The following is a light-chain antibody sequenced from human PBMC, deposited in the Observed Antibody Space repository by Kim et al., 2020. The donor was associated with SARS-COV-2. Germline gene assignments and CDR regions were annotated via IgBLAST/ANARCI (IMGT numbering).Light chain of an antibody. J-gene: IGLJ2*01. CDR2: QDS. V-gene: IGLV3-1*01. CDR3: QAWDSSTVV. Sequence: VSPGQTASITCSGDKLGDKYACWYQQKPGQSPVLVIYQDSKRPSGFPERFSGSNSGNTATLSISGTQAMDEADYYCQAWDSSTVVFGGGTQLTVL. CDR1: KLGDKY.